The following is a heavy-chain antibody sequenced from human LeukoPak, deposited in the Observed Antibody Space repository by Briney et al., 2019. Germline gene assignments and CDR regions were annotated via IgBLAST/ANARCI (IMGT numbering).Heavy chain of an antibody. CDR1: GGSFSGYY. J-gene: IGHJ5*02. Sequence: SETLSLTCAVYGGSFSGYYWSWIRQPPGKGLEWIGEINHSGSTNYNPSLKSRVTISVDTSKNQFSLKLSSVTAADTAVYYCAGGGSSSWYRRGEYSSWGQGTLVTVSS. V-gene: IGHV4-34*01. CDR2: INHSGST. D-gene: IGHD6-13*01. CDR3: AGGGSSSWYRRGEYSS.